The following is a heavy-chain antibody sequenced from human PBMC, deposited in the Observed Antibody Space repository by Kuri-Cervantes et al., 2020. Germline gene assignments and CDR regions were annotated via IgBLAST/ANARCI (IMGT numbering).Heavy chain of an antibody. Sequence: GESLKISCKGSGYSFTSYWIGWVRQMPGKGLEWMGIIYPGDSDTRYSPSFQGQVTISADKSISTAYLQWSSLKASDTAMYYRARLGGIVGATTRVWYFDLWGRGTLVTVSS. CDR2: IYPGDSDT. CDR1: GYSFTSYW. D-gene: IGHD1-26*01. V-gene: IGHV5-51*01. J-gene: IGHJ2*01. CDR3: ARLGGIVGATTRVWYFDL.